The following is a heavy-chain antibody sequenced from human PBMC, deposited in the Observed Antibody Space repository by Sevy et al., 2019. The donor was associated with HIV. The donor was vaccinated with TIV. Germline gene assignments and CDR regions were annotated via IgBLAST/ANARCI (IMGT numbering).Heavy chain of an antibody. CDR3: AKDLARGYSYGQGVIFDY. V-gene: IGHV3-23*01. J-gene: IGHJ4*02. CDR2: ISGSGGST. Sequence: GGSLRLSCAASGFTFSSYAMSWVRQAPGKGLEWVSRISGSGGSTYYADSVKGRFTISRDNSKNTLYLQMNSLRAEDTAVYYCAKDLARGYSYGQGVIFDYWGQGTLVTVSS. CDR1: GFTFSSYA. D-gene: IGHD5-18*01.